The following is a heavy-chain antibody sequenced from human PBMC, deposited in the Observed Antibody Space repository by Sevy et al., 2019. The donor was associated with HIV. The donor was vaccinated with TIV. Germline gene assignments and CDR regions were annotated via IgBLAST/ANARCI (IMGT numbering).Heavy chain of an antibody. D-gene: IGHD3-22*01. V-gene: IGHV3-21*01. CDR3: ARDRHYYDSPGAFDI. J-gene: IGHJ3*02. Sequence: GGSLRLSCAASGFTFSSYSMNWVRQAPGKGLEWVSSISSSSSYIYYADSVKGRFTISRDNAKNSLYLQMNSLRAEDTAVYYCARDRHYYDSPGAFDIWGQGTMVTVSS. CDR1: GFTFSSYS. CDR2: ISSSSSYI.